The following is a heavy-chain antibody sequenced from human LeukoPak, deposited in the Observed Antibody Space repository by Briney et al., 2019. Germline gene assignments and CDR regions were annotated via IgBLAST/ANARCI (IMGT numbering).Heavy chain of an antibody. CDR3: ARGGALWLRFVYDY. J-gene: IGHJ4*02. CDR1: AFTFSSYA. D-gene: IGHD5-18*01. CDR2: ISGSGDNT. Sequence: GGSLRLSCAASAFTFSSYAMSWVRQAPGKGLEWVSAISGSGDNTYYADSVKGRFTISRDNSKNTLYLQMNSLRAEDTAVYYCARGGALWLRFVYDYWGQGTLVTVSS. V-gene: IGHV3-23*01.